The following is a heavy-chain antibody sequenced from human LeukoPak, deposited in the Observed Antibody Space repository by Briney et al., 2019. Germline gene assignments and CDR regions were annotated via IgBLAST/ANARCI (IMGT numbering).Heavy chain of an antibody. CDR2: IYSGGST. J-gene: IGHJ4*02. D-gene: IGHD2/OR15-2a*01. Sequence: GGSLRLSCAASGFTFSSYSMNWVRQAPGKGLEWVSVIYSGGSTYYADSVKGRFTISRDNSKNTLYLQMNSLRAEDTAVYYCARDSGTFGNPGHFDYWGQGTLVTVSS. CDR3: ARDSGTFGNPGHFDY. CDR1: GFTFSSYS. V-gene: IGHV3-53*01.